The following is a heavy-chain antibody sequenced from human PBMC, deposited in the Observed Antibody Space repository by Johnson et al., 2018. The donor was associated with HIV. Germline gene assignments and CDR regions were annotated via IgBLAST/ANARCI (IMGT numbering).Heavy chain of an antibody. D-gene: IGHD3-3*01. Sequence: QVKLLESGGGVVQPGRSLRLSCEASGFTFSSYPMHWVRQAPGKGLEWVAVISYDGSNKYYADSVKGRFTISRDNSKNTLYLQMNSLRAEDTAVYYCARDGLEVDAFDIWGQGTMVTVSS. J-gene: IGHJ3*02. CDR1: GFTFSSYP. CDR3: ARDGLEVDAFDI. V-gene: IGHV3-30-3*01. CDR2: ISYDGSNK.